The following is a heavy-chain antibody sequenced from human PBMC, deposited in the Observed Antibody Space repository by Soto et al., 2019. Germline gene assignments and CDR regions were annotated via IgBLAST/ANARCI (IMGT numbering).Heavy chain of an antibody. CDR1: GFSFVNYA. CDR3: DKATTSGGLFKAFDS. V-gene: IGHV3-23*01. D-gene: IGHD6-19*01. J-gene: IGHJ4*02. CDR2: LSGSGTST. Sequence: GGSLRLSCAASGFSFVNYAMNWVRQAPGKGLEWVSGLSGSGTSTYYADSVKGRFTISRDNSRDTLFLQMNSLTADDTAVYYCDKATTSGGLFKAFDSWGQGALVTVSS.